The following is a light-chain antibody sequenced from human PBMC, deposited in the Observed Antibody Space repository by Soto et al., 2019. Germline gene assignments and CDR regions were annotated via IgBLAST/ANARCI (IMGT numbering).Light chain of an antibody. J-gene: IGKJ1*01. V-gene: IGKV1-5*03. Sequence: DIQMTQSPSTLSASVGDRVTITSRASQSISMWVAWYQQRPGKAPKFLIYKASRLESGVPSRFSGSGSGTEFTLTISSLQPDDFATYYCQHYNSYPWTFGQGTKVDIK. CDR1: QSISMW. CDR3: QHYNSYPWT. CDR2: KAS.